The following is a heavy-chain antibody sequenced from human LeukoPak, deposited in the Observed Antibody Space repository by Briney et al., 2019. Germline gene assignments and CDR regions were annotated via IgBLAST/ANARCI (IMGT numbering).Heavy chain of an antibody. V-gene: IGHV3-11*01. J-gene: IGHJ4*02. CDR1: GFSFSDYY. CDR3: ARSYSGYDIFDY. CDR2: ISSSGSTI. Sequence: PGGSLRFSCAASGFSFSDYYMSWIRQAPGKRLEWVSYISSSGSTIYYADSVKGRFTISRDNAKNSLYLQMNSLRAEDTAVYYCARSYSGYDIFDYWGQGTLVTVSS. D-gene: IGHD5-12*01.